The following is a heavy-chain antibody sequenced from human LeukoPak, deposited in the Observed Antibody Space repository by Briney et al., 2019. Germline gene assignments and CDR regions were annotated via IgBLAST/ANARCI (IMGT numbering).Heavy chain of an antibody. CDR3: AELGITMIGGV. V-gene: IGHV3-11*04. CDR1: GFTLSNAW. Sequence: GGSLRLSCAASGFTLSNAWMSWVRQAPGKGLEWVSYISSSGSTIYYADSVKGRFTISRDNAKNSLYLQMNSLRAEDTAVYYCAELGITMIGGVWGKGTTVTISS. D-gene: IGHD3-10*02. J-gene: IGHJ6*04. CDR2: ISSSGSTI.